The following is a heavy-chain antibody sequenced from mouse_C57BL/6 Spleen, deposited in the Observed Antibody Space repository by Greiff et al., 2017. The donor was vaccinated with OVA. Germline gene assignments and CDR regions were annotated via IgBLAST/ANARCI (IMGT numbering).Heavy chain of an antibody. CDR2: ISYDGSN. D-gene: IGHD2-3*01. Sequence: EVKVEESGPGLVKPSQSLSLTCSVTGYSITSGYYWNWIRQFPGNKLEWMGYISYDGSNNYNPSLKNRISITRDTSKNQFFLKLNSVTTEDTATYYCARFGDGYYPLPFDYWGQGTTLTVSS. CDR1: GYSITSGYY. CDR3: ARFGDGYYPLPFDY. V-gene: IGHV3-6*01. J-gene: IGHJ2*01.